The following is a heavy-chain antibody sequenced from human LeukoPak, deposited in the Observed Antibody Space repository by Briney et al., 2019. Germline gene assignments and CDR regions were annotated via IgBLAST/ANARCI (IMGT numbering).Heavy chain of an antibody. CDR1: GFTFGDYA. CDR3: TRDSVYCTNGVCYPDSNFDY. V-gene: IGHV3-49*03. CDR2: IRSKAYGGTT. J-gene: IGHJ4*02. Sequence: PGGSLRLSCAASGFTFGDYAMSWFRQAPGKGLEWVGFIRSKAYGGTTEYAASVKGRFTISRDDSKSIAYLQMNSLKTEDTAVYYCTRDSVYCTNGVCYPDSNFDYWGQGTLVTVSS. D-gene: IGHD2-8*01.